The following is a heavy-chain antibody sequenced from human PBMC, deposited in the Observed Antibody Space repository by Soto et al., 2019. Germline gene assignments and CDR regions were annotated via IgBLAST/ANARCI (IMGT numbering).Heavy chain of an antibody. V-gene: IGHV3-48*01. D-gene: IGHD2-2*01. CDR2: ISSSRSTI. CDR1: GFTFSSYS. J-gene: IGHJ5*01. Sequence: ESGGGLVQPGGSLRLSCAASGFTFSSYSKNWVRQAPGKGLEWVSYISSSRSTIYYADSVKGRFTISRDNAKNSLYLQMNSLRAEDTAVYYCARDCPGSSTTCYGNEWFDSWGQGTLVTVSS. CDR3: ARDCPGSSTTCYGNEWFDS.